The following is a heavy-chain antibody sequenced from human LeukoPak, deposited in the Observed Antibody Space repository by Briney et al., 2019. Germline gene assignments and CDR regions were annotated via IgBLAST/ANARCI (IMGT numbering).Heavy chain of an antibody. V-gene: IGHV4-4*02. J-gene: IGHJ4*02. CDR1: GDSISSHKW. CDR2: ISHSGST. CDR3: ARGANYNWDS. D-gene: IGHD1-20*01. Sequence: PSETLSLTCTVSGDSISSHKWWWCWVRQPPGKGLEWIGEISHSGSTTYNPSLKSRVTISTDMSKNQLSLSLTSVTAADTAVYYCARGANYNWDSWGQGTLVTVSS.